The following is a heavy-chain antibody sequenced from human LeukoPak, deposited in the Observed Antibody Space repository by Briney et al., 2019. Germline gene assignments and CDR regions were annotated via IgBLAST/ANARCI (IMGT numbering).Heavy chain of an antibody. J-gene: IGHJ4*02. Sequence: LGGSLRLSCAASGFTVSSNYMSWVRQAPGKGLEWVSVIYSGGSTYYADSVKGRFTISRDNSKNTLYLQMNSLRAEDTAVYYCARGGESGYNYGYSDYWGQGTLVTVSS. D-gene: IGHD5-18*01. CDR2: IYSGGST. CDR1: GFTVSSNY. V-gene: IGHV3-53*01. CDR3: ARGGESGYNYGYSDY.